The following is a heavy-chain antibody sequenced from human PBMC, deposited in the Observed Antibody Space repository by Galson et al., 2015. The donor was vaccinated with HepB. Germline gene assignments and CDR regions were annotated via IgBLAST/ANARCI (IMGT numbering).Heavy chain of an antibody. Sequence: QSGAEVKKPGESLRISCKGSGYSFTSYWISWVRQMPGKGLEWMGRIDPSDSYTNYSPSFQGHVTISADKSISTAYLQWSSLKASDTAMYYYARQRIVVVVAATGSGGMDVWGQGTTVTVSS. CDR3: ARQRIVVVVAATGSGGMDV. D-gene: IGHD2-15*01. V-gene: IGHV5-10-1*01. CDR2: IDPSDSYT. J-gene: IGHJ6*02. CDR1: GYSFTSYW.